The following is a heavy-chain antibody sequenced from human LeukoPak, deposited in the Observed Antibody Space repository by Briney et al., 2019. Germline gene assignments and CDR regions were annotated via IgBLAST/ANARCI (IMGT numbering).Heavy chain of an antibody. CDR3: AREMYVCGWPHYYYYYMDV. J-gene: IGHJ6*03. CDR1: GYTFTSYG. CDR2: ISAYNGNT. V-gene: IGHV1-18*01. Sequence: ASVKVSCKASGYTFTSYGISWVRQAPGQGLEWMGWISAYNGNTNYAQKLQGRVTMTTDTSTSTAYMELRSLRSDDTAVYYCAREMYVCGWPHYYYYYMDVWGKGTTVTVSS. D-gene: IGHD3-16*01.